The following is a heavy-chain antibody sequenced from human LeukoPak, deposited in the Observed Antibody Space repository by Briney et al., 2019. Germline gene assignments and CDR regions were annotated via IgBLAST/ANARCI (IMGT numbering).Heavy chain of an antibody. CDR1: GYTFTSYY. CDR3: ARGRGRRDGYNMFDY. V-gene: IGHV1-46*01. D-gene: IGHD5-24*01. CDR2: INPSGGST. J-gene: IGHJ4*02. Sequence: ASVKVSCKASGYTFTSYYMPWVRQAPGQGLGWVGIINPSGGSTSYAQKFQGRVTMTRNTSISTAYMELSSLRSEDTAVYYCARGRGRRDGYNMFDYWGQGTLVTVSS.